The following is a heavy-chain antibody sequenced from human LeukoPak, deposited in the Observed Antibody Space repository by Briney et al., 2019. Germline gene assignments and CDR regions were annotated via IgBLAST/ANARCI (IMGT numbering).Heavy chain of an antibody. J-gene: IGHJ6*02. CDR2: IYYSGST. CDR1: GGSISSGGYY. Sequence: SETLSLTCTVSGGSISSGGYYWSWIRQHPGKGLEWIGYIYYSGSTYYNPSLKSRVTVSVDTSKNQFSLKLSSATAADTAVYYCARDRPYNGYSSGWVTYYYYGMDVWGQGTTVTVSS. V-gene: IGHV4-31*03. D-gene: IGHD6-19*01. CDR3: ARDRPYNGYSSGWVTYYYYGMDV.